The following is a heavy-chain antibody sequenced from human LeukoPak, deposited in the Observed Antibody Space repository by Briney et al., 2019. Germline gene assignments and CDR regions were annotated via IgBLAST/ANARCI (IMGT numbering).Heavy chain of an antibody. V-gene: IGHV3-20*04. CDR3: ARTVYDSSGYYYVYGEYFDY. CDR1: GFTFDDYG. D-gene: IGHD3-22*01. J-gene: IGHJ4*02. CDR2: INWNGGST. Sequence: GGSLRLSCAASGFTFDDYGMSWVRQAPGKGLEWVSGINWNGGSTGYADSVKGRFTISRDNAKNSLYLQMNSLRAEDTALYYCARTVYDSSGYYYVYGEYFDYWGQGTLVTVSS.